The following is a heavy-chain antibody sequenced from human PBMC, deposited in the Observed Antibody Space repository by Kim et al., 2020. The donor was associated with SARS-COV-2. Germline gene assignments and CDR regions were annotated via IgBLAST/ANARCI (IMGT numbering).Heavy chain of an antibody. V-gene: IGHV1-69*13. CDR3: ARGGWGRGGGSSYGYRSGYYYYDMDV. J-gene: IGHJ6*02. CDR1: GGTFSSYA. Sequence: SVKVSCKASGGTFSSYAISWVRQAPGQGLEWRGGIIPIFGTANYAKKFQGRVTITADESTSTAYMELGSLRSEDTAVYYWARGGWGRGGGSSYGYRSGYYYYDMDVWGQGTTVTVSS. D-gene: IGHD5-18*01. CDR2: IIPIFGTA.